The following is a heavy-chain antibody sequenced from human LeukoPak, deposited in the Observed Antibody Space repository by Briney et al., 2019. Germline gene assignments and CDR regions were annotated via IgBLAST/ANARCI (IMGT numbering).Heavy chain of an antibody. D-gene: IGHD3-10*01. CDR2: IYSGGST. CDR3: AKDFETYYYGSGSSGLFDY. V-gene: IGHV3-53*01. J-gene: IGHJ4*02. CDR1: GFTVSSNY. Sequence: PGGPLRLSCAASGFTVSSNYMSWVRQAPGKGLEWVSVIYSGGSTYYADSVKGRFTISRDNSKNTLYLQMNSLRAEDTAVYYCAKDFETYYYGSGSSGLFDYWGQGTLVTVSS.